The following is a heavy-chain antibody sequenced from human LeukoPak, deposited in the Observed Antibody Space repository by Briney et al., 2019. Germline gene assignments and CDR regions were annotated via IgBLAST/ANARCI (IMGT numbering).Heavy chain of an antibody. CDR1: GFTFDDYG. D-gene: IGHD2-2*01. Sequence: GGSLRLSCAASGFTFDDYGMSWVRQAPGKGLEWVSGINWNGGSTGYADSVKGRFTISRDNAKNSLYLQMNSLRAEDTALYHCARDLGETLGYCSSTSCYNWFDPWGQGTLVTVSS. V-gene: IGHV3-20*01. CDR3: ARDLGETLGYCSSTSCYNWFDP. CDR2: INWNGGST. J-gene: IGHJ5*02.